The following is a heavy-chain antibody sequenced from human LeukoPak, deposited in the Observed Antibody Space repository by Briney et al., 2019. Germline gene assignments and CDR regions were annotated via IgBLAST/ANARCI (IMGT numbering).Heavy chain of an antibody. D-gene: IGHD2-21*01. Sequence: GGSLILSCAASGFTVSSNYMSWVRQAPGKGLEWVSVIYSGGNTYYADSVKGRFTISRDNSRNTLYLQMDSLRSEDTAVYYCARDFFPIVDSTWYEIGYWGQGTLVTVSS. CDR3: ARDFFPIVDSTWYEIGY. J-gene: IGHJ4*02. CDR1: GFTVSSNY. CDR2: IYSGGNT. V-gene: IGHV3-66*01.